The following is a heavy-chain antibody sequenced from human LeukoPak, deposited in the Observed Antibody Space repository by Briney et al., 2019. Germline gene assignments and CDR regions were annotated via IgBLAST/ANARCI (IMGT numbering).Heavy chain of an antibody. CDR2: IRSKAYGGTT. D-gene: IGHD6-19*01. V-gene: IGHV3-49*03. CDR3: TRFVAVADYYFDY. Sequence: PGGSLRLSCTASGFTFGDYAMSWFRQAPGKGLEWVGFIRSKAYGGTTEYAASVKGRFTISRDDSKSIAYLQMNSLKTEDTAVYYCTRFVAVADYYFDYWGQGTLVTVSS. J-gene: IGHJ4*02. CDR1: GFTFGDYA.